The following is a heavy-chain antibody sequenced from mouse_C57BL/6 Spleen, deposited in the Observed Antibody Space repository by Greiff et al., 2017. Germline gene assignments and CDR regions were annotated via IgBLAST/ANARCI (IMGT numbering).Heavy chain of an antibody. Sequence: EVQVVESGGGLVQPGGSMKLSCVASGFTFSNYWMNWVRQSPEKGLEWVAQIRLKSDNYATHYAESVKGRFTISRDDSKSSVYLQMNNLRAEDTGIYYCTRYVFDYWGQGTTLTVSS. CDR1: GFTFSNYW. V-gene: IGHV6-3*01. CDR3: TRYVFDY. CDR2: IRLKSDNYAT. J-gene: IGHJ2*01.